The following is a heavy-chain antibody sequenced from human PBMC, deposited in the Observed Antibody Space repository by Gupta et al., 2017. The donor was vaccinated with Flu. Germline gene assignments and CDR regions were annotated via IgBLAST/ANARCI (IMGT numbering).Heavy chain of an antibody. J-gene: IGHJ4*02. V-gene: IGHV1-2*04. D-gene: IGHD4-17*01. Sequence: QVQLVQSGAEVKKPGASLKVSCKTSGFTFTGYYMHWVRQAPGQGLEWMGWINANSGGTDYAQKFQGWVTMTRDTSISTAYMELTRLTSDDTAVYFCARGANDYGDGRFIDYWGQGTLVTVSS. CDR3: ARGANDYGDGRFIDY. CDR1: GFTFTGYY. CDR2: INANSGGT.